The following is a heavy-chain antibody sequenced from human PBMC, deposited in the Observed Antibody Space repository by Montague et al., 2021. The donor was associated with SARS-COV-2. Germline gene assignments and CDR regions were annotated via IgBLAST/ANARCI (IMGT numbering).Heavy chain of an antibody. J-gene: IGHJ4*02. CDR2: IDWDDDK. Sequence: PALVKPTKTLALTCTFSGFSLSTSGMCVSWIRQPPGKALEWLALIDWDDDKFYSTSLKTRLTISKDTSKNQVVLTMTNMDPVDTATYYCARVRYFDTTFEYWGQGTLVTVAS. V-gene: IGHV2-70*01. CDR3: ARVRYFDTTFEY. D-gene: IGHD3-9*01. CDR1: GFSLSTSGMC.